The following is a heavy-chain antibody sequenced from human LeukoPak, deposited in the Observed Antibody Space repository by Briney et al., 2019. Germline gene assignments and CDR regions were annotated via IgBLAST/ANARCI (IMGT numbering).Heavy chain of an antibody. V-gene: IGHV4-34*01. CDR3: ARVAGSGYCEY. CDR2: INHSGST. D-gene: IGHD6-19*01. CDR1: GGSISSYY. J-gene: IGHJ4*02. Sequence: SETLSLTCTVSGGSISSYYWSWIRQPPGKGLEWIGEINHSGSTNYNPSLKSRVTISVDTSKNQFSLKLSSVTAADTAVYYCARVAGSGYCEYWGQGTLVTVSS.